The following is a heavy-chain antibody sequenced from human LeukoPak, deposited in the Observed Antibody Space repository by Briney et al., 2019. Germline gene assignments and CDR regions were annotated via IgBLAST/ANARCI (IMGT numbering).Heavy chain of an antibody. V-gene: IGHV3-30*02. CDR1: GFTFITFG. J-gene: IGHJ4*02. CDR2: IRYDASNK. D-gene: IGHD5-18*01. CDR3: AKRTGRDTRDY. Sequence: SGGSLRLSCAASGFTFITFGMHWVRQAPGKGLEWVAFIRYDASNKFYADSVKGRFTISRDNSKNTLYLQMNSLRAEDTAVYYCAKRTGRDTRDYWGQGTLVTVSS.